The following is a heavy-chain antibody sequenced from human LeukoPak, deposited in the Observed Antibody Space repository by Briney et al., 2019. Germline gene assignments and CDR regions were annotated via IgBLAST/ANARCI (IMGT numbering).Heavy chain of an antibody. CDR3: ARSRDSSGYYTVLFDY. J-gene: IGHJ4*02. CDR2: VYYSGST. Sequence: KPSETLSLTCTVSGGSISGYYWSWIRQPPGKGLEWIGYVYYSGSTNYNPSLKSRVTISVDTSKNQFSLKLSSVTAADTAVYYCARSRDSSGYYTVLFDYWGRGTLVTVSS. D-gene: IGHD3-22*01. CDR1: GGSISGYY. V-gene: IGHV4-59*01.